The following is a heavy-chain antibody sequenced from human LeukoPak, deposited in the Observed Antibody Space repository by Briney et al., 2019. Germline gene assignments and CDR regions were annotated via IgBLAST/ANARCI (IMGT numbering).Heavy chain of an antibody. CDR1: GYTFTTYG. CDR2: MNPNSGKT. CDR3: ARTDGDLDY. D-gene: IGHD4-17*01. Sequence: GAAVKVSCKASGYTFTTYGIHWVRQDPGRGLEYLGWMNPNSGKTGYTQRFQGRVTMTRDTAISTAYMELSSLRSEDTAVYYCARTDGDLDYWGQGTLITVSS. V-gene: IGHV1-8*01. J-gene: IGHJ4*02.